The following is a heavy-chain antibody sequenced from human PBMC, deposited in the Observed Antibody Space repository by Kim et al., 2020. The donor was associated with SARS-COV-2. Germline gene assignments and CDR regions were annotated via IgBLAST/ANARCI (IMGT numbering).Heavy chain of an antibody. CDR1: GGSISTNYW. D-gene: IGHD3-22*01. J-gene: IGHJ4*02. CDR3: AREERGYFDSIGFYYYLDY. Sequence: SETLSLTCAVSGGSISTNYWWSWLRQPPGKGLEWIGEIYHSGATNYNPSLQNRVTLSIDKSSNQFSLSLTSVTAADTAVYYCAREERGYFDSIGFYYYLDYWGQGTLVTVSS. V-gene: IGHV4-4*02. CDR2: IYHSGAT.